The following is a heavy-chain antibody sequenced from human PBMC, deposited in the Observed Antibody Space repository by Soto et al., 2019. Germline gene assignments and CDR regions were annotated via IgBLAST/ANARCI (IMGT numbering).Heavy chain of an antibody. V-gene: IGHV4-39*01. CDR2: IYYSGST. J-gene: IGHJ4*02. D-gene: IGHD3-22*01. Sequence: SETLSLTCTVSGGSISSSSYYWGWIRQPPGKGLEWIGSIYYSGSTYYNPSLKSRVTISVDTSKNQFSLKLSSVTAADTAVYYCASTTDYYDSRTFDYWGQGTLVTVS. CDR1: GGSISSSSYY. CDR3: ASTTDYYDSRTFDY.